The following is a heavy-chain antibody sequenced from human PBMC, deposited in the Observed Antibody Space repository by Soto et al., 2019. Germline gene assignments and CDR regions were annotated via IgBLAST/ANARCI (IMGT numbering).Heavy chain of an antibody. Sequence: PSHTLSLTCAISGYSVSSNTAAWNWIRSSPSRGLEWLGRTYYMSNWRHDYAVSVKSRITVNPDTSKNHFSLQLNSVTPDDTAVYYCARGVAGSGFDLWGQGTLVTVSS. CDR1: GYSVSSNTAA. CDR2: TYYMSNWRH. V-gene: IGHV6-1*01. J-gene: IGHJ4*02. CDR3: ARGVAGSGFDL. D-gene: IGHD6-19*01.